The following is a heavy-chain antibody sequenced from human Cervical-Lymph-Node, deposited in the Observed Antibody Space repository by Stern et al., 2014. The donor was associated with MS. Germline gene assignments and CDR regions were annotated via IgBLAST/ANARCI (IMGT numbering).Heavy chain of an antibody. CDR1: GGTFSSYA. Sequence: QLVQSGAEVKKPGSSVKVSCKASGGTFSSYAISWVRQAPGQGLEWMGGIIPIFGTANYAQKFQGRVTITADKSTSTAYMELSSLRSEDTAVYYCARVWGIVGATRYYYGMDVWGQGTTVTVSS. D-gene: IGHD1-26*01. J-gene: IGHJ6*02. CDR2: IIPIFGTA. CDR3: ARVWGIVGATRYYYGMDV. V-gene: IGHV1-69*06.